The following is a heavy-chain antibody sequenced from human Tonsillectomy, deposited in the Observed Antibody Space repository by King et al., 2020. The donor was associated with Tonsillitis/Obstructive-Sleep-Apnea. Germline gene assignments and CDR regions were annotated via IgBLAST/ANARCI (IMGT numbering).Heavy chain of an antibody. D-gene: IGHD3-16*02. CDR3: TRDSRDYVWGSYRPVDY. Sequence: LVESGGGLVQPGRSLRLSCTASGFTFGDYAMSWVRQAPGKGLEWVGFIRSKAYGGTTEYAASVKGRFTISRDDSKSIAYLQMNSLKTEDTAVYYCTRDSRDYVWGSYRPVDYWGQGTLVTVSS. V-gene: IGHV3-49*04. CDR2: IRSKAYGGTT. J-gene: IGHJ4*02. CDR1: GFTFGDYA.